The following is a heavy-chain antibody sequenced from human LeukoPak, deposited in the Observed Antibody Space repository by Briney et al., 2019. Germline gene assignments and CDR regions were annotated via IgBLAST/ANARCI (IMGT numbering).Heavy chain of an antibody. D-gene: IGHD5-18*01. V-gene: IGHV3-53*05. CDR2: IYIGGRT. CDR1: GFTVSGNY. CDR3: AREGVGYFFDY. Sequence: GGSLRLSCAASGFTVSGNYVSWVRQAPGKGLEWVSVIYIGGRTYYADSVKSRFTISRDNSKNTLFLQMRGLRPEDTAIYYCAREGVGYFFDYWGQGALVTVSS. J-gene: IGHJ4*02.